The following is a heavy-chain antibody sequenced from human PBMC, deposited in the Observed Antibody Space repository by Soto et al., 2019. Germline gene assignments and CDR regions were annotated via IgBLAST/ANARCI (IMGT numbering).Heavy chain of an antibody. Sequence: SETLSLTCTVSGGSISSSSYYWGWIRQPPGKGLEWIGSIYYSGSTYYNPSLKSRVTISVDRSKNQFSLKLSSVTAADTAVYYCASGGWFGELSTPFDYWGQGTLVTVSS. CDR1: GGSISSSSYY. V-gene: IGHV4-39*07. J-gene: IGHJ4*02. CDR3: ASGGWFGELSTPFDY. CDR2: IYYSGST. D-gene: IGHD3-10*01.